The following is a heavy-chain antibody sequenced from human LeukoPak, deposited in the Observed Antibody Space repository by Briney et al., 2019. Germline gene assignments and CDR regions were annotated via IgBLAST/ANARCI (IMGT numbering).Heavy chain of an antibody. D-gene: IGHD3-10*01. J-gene: IGHJ4*02. CDR1: GFTFSNYA. Sequence: WGSLRLSCAASGFTFSNYAMHWVRQTPGKGLEWVAVISYDGSNKYYADSVKGRFTISRDNSKNTLYLQMNSLRAENTAVYYCARDNYGLDYWGQGTLVTVSS. V-gene: IGHV3-30*04. CDR2: ISYDGSNK. CDR3: ARDNYGLDY.